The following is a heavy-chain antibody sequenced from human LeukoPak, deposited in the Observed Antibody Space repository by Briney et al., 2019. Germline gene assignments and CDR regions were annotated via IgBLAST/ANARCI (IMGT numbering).Heavy chain of an antibody. CDR2: ISYDGSNK. V-gene: IGHV3-30-3*01. Sequence: GGSLRLSCAASGFTFSSYAMHWVRQAPGKGLEWVAVISYDGSNKYYADSVKGRFTISRDNSKNTLCLQMNSLRAEDTAVYYCARPTTVTANDAFDIWGQGTMVTVSS. D-gene: IGHD4-11*01. CDR1: GFTFSSYA. CDR3: ARPTTVTANDAFDI. J-gene: IGHJ3*02.